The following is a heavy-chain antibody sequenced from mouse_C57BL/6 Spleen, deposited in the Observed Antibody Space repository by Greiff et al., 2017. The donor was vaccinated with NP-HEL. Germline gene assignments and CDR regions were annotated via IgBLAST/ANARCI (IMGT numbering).Heavy chain of an antibody. CDR1: GYSFTGYF. Sequence: VHVKQSGPELVKPGDSVKISCKASGYSFTGYFMNWVMQSHGKSLEWIGRINPYNGDTFYNQKFKGKATLTVDKSSSTAHMELRSLTSEDSAVYYCARDPIYYGNYFDVWGTGTTVTVSS. J-gene: IGHJ1*03. CDR3: ARDPIYYGNYFDV. D-gene: IGHD2-1*01. V-gene: IGHV1-20*01. CDR2: INPYNGDT.